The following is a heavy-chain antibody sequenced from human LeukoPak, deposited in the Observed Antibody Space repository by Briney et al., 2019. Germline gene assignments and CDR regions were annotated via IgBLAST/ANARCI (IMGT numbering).Heavy chain of an antibody. CDR1: AFTFSSYG. CDR2: ISYDGSDK. V-gene: IGHV3-30*18. J-gene: IGHJ4*02. Sequence: GGSLRLSCAAPAFTFSSYGMHWVRQAPGKGLEWVALISYDGSDKDYAKSVKGRFTISRDNSKNTLYLQMNSLRAEDTAVYYCAKQRDEFDYWGQGTLVTVSS. CDR3: AKQRDEFDY.